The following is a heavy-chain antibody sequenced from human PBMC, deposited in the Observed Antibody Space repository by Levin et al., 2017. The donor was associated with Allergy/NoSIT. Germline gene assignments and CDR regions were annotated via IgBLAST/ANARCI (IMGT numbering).Heavy chain of an antibody. CDR1: GFTFSSYA. CDR3: AKDVVKGIAVAGFFYFDY. J-gene: IGHJ4*02. V-gene: IGHV3-23*01. CDR2: ISGSGGST. D-gene: IGHD6-19*01. Sequence: GASVKVSCAASGFTFSSYAMSWVRQAPGKGLEWVSAISGSGGSTYYADSVKGRFTISRDNSKNTLYLQMNSLRAEDTAVYYCAKDVVKGIAVAGFFYFDYWGQGTLVTVSS.